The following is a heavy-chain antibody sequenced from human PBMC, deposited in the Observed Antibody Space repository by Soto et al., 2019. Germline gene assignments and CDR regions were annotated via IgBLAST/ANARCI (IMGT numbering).Heavy chain of an antibody. CDR1: GFTFSSYG. CDR3: AKDPPPANCGGDCSEVHPDY. J-gene: IGHJ4*02. CDR2: ISYDGSNK. Sequence: QVQLVESGGGVVQPGRSLRLSCAASGFTFSSYGMHWVRQAPGKGLEWVAGISYDGSNKYYAVSVKGRFTISRDNSKNPQYLQMNSRRAEDTAVYYCAKDPPPANCGGDCSEVHPDYWGKGTLVTVSS. V-gene: IGHV3-30*18. D-gene: IGHD2-21*02.